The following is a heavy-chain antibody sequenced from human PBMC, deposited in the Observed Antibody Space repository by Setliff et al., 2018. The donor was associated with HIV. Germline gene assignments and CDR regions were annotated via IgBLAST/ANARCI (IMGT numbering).Heavy chain of an antibody. CDR1: GFAFSTYN. Sequence: LSCAASGFAFSTYNMNWVRQHPGKGLEWIWYVYYTGKTYYNPSLESRISMSVDTSKHQFSLKLSSVTAADTAVYYCARVQMAYAAFDVWGQGTMVTVSS. D-gene: IGHD4-17*01. J-gene: IGHJ3*01. CDR3: ARVQMAYAAFDV. V-gene: IGHV4-31*02. CDR2: VYYTGKT.